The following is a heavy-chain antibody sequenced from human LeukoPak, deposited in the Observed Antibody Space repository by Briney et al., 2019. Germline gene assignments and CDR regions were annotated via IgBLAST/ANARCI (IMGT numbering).Heavy chain of an antibody. CDR3: ATDLLAGGLKTFDP. CDR2: FYAEVGET. J-gene: IGHJ5*02. V-gene: IGHV1-24*01. CDR1: GNTLSEFS. Sequence: ASVKVSCKVTGNTLSEFSMHWVRQSPGKGLEWMGGFYAEVGETVYAQKFQGRVTMTEDTSTETAYMELSSLRSEDTAVYYCATDLLAGGLKTFDPWGQGTLVTVSS.